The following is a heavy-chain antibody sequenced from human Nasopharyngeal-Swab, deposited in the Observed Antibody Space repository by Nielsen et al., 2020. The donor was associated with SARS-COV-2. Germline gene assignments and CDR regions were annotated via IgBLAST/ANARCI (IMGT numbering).Heavy chain of an antibody. Sequence: APGQGLEWMGGIIPIFGTANYAQKFQGRVTITADKSTSTAYMELSSLRSEDTAVYYCARDSTYYYDSSGSDGAFDIWGQGTMVTVSS. CDR3: ARDSTYYYDSSGSDGAFDI. V-gene: IGHV1-69*06. CDR2: IIPIFGTA. J-gene: IGHJ3*02. D-gene: IGHD3-22*01.